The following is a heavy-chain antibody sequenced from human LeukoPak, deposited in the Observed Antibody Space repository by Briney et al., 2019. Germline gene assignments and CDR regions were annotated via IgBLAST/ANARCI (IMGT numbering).Heavy chain of an antibody. D-gene: IGHD3-22*01. J-gene: IGHJ4*02. CDR1: GFTFSSYW. CDR2: IKQDGSEK. CDR3: ARDIYYDSSPLGDY. V-gene: IGHV3-7*04. Sequence: PGGSLRLSRAASGFTFSSYWMSWVRQAPGKGLEWVANIKQDGSEKYYVDSVKGRFTISRDNAKNSLYLQMNSLRAEDTAVYYCARDIYYDSSPLGDYWGQGTLVTVSS.